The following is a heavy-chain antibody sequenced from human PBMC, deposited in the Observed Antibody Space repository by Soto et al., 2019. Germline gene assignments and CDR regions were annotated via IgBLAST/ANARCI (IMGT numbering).Heavy chain of an antibody. J-gene: IGHJ4*02. CDR3: ARDRRYSSGWYGLRSMDY. CDR2: IIPIFGTA. V-gene: IGHV1-69*13. D-gene: IGHD6-19*01. CDR1: GGTFSSYA. Sequence: GASVKVSCKASGGTFSSYAISWVRQAPGQGLEWMGGIIPIFGTANYAQKFQGRVTITADESTSTAYMELSSLRSEDTAVYYCARDRRYSSGWYGLRSMDYWGQGTLVTVSS.